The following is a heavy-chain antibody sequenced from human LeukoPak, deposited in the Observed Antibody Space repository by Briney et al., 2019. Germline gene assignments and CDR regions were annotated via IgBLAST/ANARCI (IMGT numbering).Heavy chain of an antibody. CDR3: ARDPHGSYYYFDY. Sequence: HTGGSLRLSCAASGFTFSSYAMSWVRQAPGKGLEWVSAISGSGGSTYYADSVKGRFTISRDNSKNTLYLQMNSLRAEDTAVYYCARDPHGSYYYFDYWGQGTLVTVSS. CDR2: ISGSGGST. J-gene: IGHJ4*02. CDR1: GFTFSSYA. D-gene: IGHD1-26*01. V-gene: IGHV3-23*01.